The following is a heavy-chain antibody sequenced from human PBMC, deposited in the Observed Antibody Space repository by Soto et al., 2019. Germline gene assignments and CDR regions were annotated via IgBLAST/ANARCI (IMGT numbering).Heavy chain of an antibody. D-gene: IGHD5-18*01. CDR2: IRGDGGKI. CDR3: ARDFYGGYTYGPGDY. V-gene: IGHV3-7*01. J-gene: IGHJ4*02. CDR1: AFMFSAYW. Sequence: PGGSLRLSCAASAFMFSAYWMSWVRQAPGKGLEWVANIRGDGGKIYYVDSVKGRFTISRDNAKRSLYLQMNSLRAEDTAVYYCARDFYGGYTYGPGDYWGQGALVTVSS.